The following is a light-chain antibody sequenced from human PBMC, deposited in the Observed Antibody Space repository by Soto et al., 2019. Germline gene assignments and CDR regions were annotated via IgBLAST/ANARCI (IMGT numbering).Light chain of an antibody. CDR3: SSYAGSNNLGV. CDR2: EVS. J-gene: IGLJ2*01. Sequence: QSVLTQPPSASGSPGQSVTISCTGTSSDVGRYNYVSWYQQHPGKAPKLMIYEVSKRPSGVPDRFSGSKSGNTASLTVSVLQAEDEADYYCSSYAGSNNLGVFGGGTKLTVL. CDR1: SSDVGRYNY. V-gene: IGLV2-8*01.